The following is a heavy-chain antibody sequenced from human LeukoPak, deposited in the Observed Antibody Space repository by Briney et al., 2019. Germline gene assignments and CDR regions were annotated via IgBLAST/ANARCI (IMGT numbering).Heavy chain of an antibody. D-gene: IGHD3-10*01. J-gene: IGHJ5*02. CDR1: GFSVSANY. CDR3: AKYAHGSGTSFDP. V-gene: IGHV3-7*01. CDR2: IKKDGSEK. Sequence: GGSLRLSCAASGFSVSANYMSWVRQAPGKGLEWVANIKKDGSEKHYVDSVKGRFTISRDNAKNSVYLQMSSLRAEDTAVYHCAKYAHGSGTSFDPWGQGTLVTVSS.